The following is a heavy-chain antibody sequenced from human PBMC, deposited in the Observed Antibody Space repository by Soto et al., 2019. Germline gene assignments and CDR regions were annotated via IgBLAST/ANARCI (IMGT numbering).Heavy chain of an antibody. CDR1: GGSISSYY. D-gene: IGHD2-2*01. V-gene: IGHV4-59*01. Sequence: PSETLSLTCTVSGGSISSYYWSWILQPPWKGLEWIGYIYYTGSTNYNPSLKSRVTMSVDTSKKQFSLRLSSVTAADTAVYYCAREFFCSSACCHPGPYFDYWGQGTLVTVSS. CDR2: IYYTGST. CDR3: AREFFCSSACCHPGPYFDY. J-gene: IGHJ4*02.